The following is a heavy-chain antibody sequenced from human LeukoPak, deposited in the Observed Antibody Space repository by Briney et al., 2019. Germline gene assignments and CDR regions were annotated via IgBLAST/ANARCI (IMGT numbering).Heavy chain of an antibody. Sequence: ASVKVSCKASGGTFSSYAISWVRQAPGQGLEWMGRIIPIFGTANYAQKFQGRVTITTGESTSTAYMELSSLRSEDTAVYYCARDDYGGNSELGYWGQGTLVTVSS. V-gene: IGHV1-69*05. D-gene: IGHD4-23*01. CDR2: IIPIFGTA. CDR1: GGTFSSYA. CDR3: ARDDYGGNSELGY. J-gene: IGHJ4*02.